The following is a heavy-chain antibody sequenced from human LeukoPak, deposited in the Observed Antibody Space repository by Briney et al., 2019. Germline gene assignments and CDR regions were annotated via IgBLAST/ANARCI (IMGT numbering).Heavy chain of an antibody. CDR2: INPNSGGT. CDR1: GYTFTGYY. D-gene: IGHD3-9*01. J-gene: IGHJ1*01. Sequence: GASVKVSCKASGYTFTGYYMHWVRQAPGQGLEWMGWINPNSGGTNYAQKFQGRVTMTRDTSISTAYMELSRLRSDDTAVYYCARDFPYYGILTGYYNAEYFQHWGQGTLVTVSS. CDR3: ARDFPYYGILTGYYNAEYFQH. V-gene: IGHV1-2*02.